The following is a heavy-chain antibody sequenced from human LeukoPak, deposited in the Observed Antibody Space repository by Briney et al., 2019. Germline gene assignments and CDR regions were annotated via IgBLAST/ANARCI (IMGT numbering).Heavy chain of an antibody. CDR2: ISSSGSTI. Sequence: GGSLRLSCAASGFTFSDYYMSWIRQAPGKGLEWVSYISSSGSTIYYADSVTGRFTISRDNAKNSLYLQMNSLRAEDTAVYYCATPLDYYDRSDSHQGGDWGQGTLVTVSS. D-gene: IGHD3-22*01. J-gene: IGHJ4*02. CDR3: ATPLDYYDRSDSHQGGD. CDR1: GFTFSDYY. V-gene: IGHV3-11*01.